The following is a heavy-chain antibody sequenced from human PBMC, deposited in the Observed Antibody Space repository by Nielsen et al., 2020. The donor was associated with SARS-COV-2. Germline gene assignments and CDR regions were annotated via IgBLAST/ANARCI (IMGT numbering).Heavy chain of an antibody. V-gene: IGHV3-33*01. CDR3: ARGSLVPAVLYYYYGMDV. D-gene: IGHD2-2*01. CDR2: IWYDGSNK. J-gene: IGHJ6*02. CDR1: GFTFSSYG. Sequence: GESLKISCAASGFTFSSYGMHWVRQAPGKGLEWVAVIWYDGSNKYYADSVKGRFTISRDNSKNTLYLQMNSLRAEDTAVYYCARGSLVPAVLYYYYGMDVWGQGTTVTVSS.